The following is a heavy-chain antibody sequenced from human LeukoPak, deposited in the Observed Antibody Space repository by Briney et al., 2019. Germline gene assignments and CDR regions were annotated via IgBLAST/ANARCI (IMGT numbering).Heavy chain of an antibody. Sequence: PGGSLRLSCAASGFTFTSYWMHWVRQAPGKGLVWITRINSDGSSTSYADSVKGRFTISRDNAKNTLYLQMNSLRAEDTAVYYCARDPHGSGWHVLPDYWGQGTLVTVSS. V-gene: IGHV3-74*01. CDR3: ARDPHGSGWHVLPDY. J-gene: IGHJ4*02. CDR1: GFTFTSYW. D-gene: IGHD6-19*01. CDR2: INSDGSST.